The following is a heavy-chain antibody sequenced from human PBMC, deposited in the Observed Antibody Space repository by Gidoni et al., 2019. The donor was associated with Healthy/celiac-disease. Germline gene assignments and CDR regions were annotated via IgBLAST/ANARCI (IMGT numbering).Heavy chain of an antibody. J-gene: IGHJ5*02. CDR1: GYTFTRYD. V-gene: IGHV1-8*01. CDR2: MNPNRGNT. CDR3: ARDPWFDP. Sequence: VQRVQSGAEVTMPGASVKVPCKASGYTFTRYDINWVRQATGQGLEWIGWMNPNRGNTGYAHKFQGRVTMTRNTSISTAYMELSSLRSDDTAVYYCARDPWFDPWGQGTLVTVSS.